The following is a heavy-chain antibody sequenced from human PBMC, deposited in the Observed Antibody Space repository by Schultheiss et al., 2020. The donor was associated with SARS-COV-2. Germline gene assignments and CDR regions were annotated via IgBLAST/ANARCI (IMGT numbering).Heavy chain of an antibody. V-gene: IGHV3-7*03. CDR3: ARDRGGHYDILTGPPGRYYYGMDV. J-gene: IGHJ6*02. D-gene: IGHD3-9*01. CDR2: IKQDGSEK. CDR1: GFTFSSYW. Sequence: GGSLRLSCAASGFTFSSYWMSWVRQAPGKGLEWVANIKQDGSEKYYVNSVKGRFTISRDNAKNSLYLQMNSLRAEDTAVYYCARDRGGHYDILTGPPGRYYYGMDVWGQGTTVTVSS.